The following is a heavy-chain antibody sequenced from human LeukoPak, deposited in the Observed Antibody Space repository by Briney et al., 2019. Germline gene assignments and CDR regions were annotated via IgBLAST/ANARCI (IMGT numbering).Heavy chain of an antibody. Sequence: GASVKVSCKASGGTFSSYAISWVRQAPGQGLEWMGGIIPIFGTANYAQKFQGRATITADESTSTAYMELSSLRSEDTAVYYCARDWDQRNYYYGMDVWGKGTTVTVSS. CDR2: IIPIFGTA. V-gene: IGHV1-69*01. J-gene: IGHJ6*04. D-gene: IGHD1-26*01. CDR1: GGTFSSYA. CDR3: ARDWDQRNYYYGMDV.